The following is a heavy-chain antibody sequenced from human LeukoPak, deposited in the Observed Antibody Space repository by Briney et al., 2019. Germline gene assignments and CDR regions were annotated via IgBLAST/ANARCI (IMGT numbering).Heavy chain of an antibody. V-gene: IGHV1-69*04. J-gene: IGHJ5*02. CDR1: GGTFSSYA. CDR2: IIPIFGIA. D-gene: IGHD2-2*01. CDR3: ARDVETDCSSTSCYYSWFDP. Sequence: SVKVSCKASGGTFSSYAISWVRQAPGQGLEWMGRIIPIFGIANYAQKFQGRVTITADKSTSTAYMELSSLRSEDTAVYYCARDVETDCSSTSCYYSWFDPWGQGTLVTVSS.